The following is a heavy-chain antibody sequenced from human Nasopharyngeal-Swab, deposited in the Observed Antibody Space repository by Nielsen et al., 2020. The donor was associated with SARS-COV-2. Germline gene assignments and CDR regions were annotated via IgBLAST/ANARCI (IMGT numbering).Heavy chain of an antibody. J-gene: IGHJ4*02. CDR3: ARENRIMPYFDY. CDR1: GFTFSSYG. Sequence: GGSLRLSCAASGFTFSSYGMHWVRQAPGKGLEWVAVISYDGSNKYYADSVKGRFTISRDNSKNTLYLQMNSLRAEDTAVYYCARENRIMPYFDYWGQGTLVTVSS. V-gene: IGHV3-30*03. CDR2: ISYDGSNK. D-gene: IGHD2-2*01.